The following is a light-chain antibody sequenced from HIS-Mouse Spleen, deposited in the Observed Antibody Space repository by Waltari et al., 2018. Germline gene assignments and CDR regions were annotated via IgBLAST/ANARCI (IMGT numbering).Light chain of an antibody. CDR1: NIGRKN. V-gene: IGLV3-9*01. J-gene: IGLJ2*01. CDR3: QVWDSSTVV. CDR2: RDS. Sequence: SYELTQPLPVSVALGQTARITCGGNNIGRKNVHWYQQTPGQAPVLVIYRDSNRPSGIPERFSGSNSGNTATLTISRAQAGDEADYYCQVWDSSTVVFGGGTKLTVL.